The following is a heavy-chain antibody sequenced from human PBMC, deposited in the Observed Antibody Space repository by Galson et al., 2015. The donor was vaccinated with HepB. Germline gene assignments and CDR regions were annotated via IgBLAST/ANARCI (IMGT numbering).Heavy chain of an antibody. J-gene: IGHJ4*02. V-gene: IGHV1-69*13. CDR2: IIPIFGTA. Sequence: SVKVSCKASGGTFSSYAISWVRQAPGQGLEWMGGIIPIFGTANYAQKFQGRVTITADESTSTAYMELSSLRSEDTAVYYCARYPRDTMVRGVFDWGQGTLVTVST. CDR1: GGTFSSYA. D-gene: IGHD3-10*01. CDR3: ARYPRDTMVRGVFD.